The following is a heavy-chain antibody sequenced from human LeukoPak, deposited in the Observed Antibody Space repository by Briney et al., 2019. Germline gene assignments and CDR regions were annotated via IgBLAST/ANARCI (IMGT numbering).Heavy chain of an antibody. Sequence: PGGSLRLSCAASGFTFSGYWMSWVRQAPGKGLQWVANIKQDGSEKYYVDSMKGRFTISRDDAKKSLFLQMNSLRAEDTAIYYCARCTTAGTGWCNWFDPWGQGTLVTVSS. CDR1: GFTFSGYW. J-gene: IGHJ5*02. CDR3: ARCTTAGTGWCNWFDP. V-gene: IGHV3-7*03. D-gene: IGHD6-19*01. CDR2: IKQDGSEK.